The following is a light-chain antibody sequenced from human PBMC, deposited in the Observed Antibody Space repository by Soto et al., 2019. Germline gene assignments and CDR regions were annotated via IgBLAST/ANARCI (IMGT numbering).Light chain of an antibody. J-gene: IGKJ2*01. CDR3: QQCYSALPT. CDR2: AAS. V-gene: IGKV1-39*01. Sequence: DIQMTQSPSSLSASVGDRVTITCRASQSISVYLNWYQQRPGKAPNLLIYAASNLQSGVPSRFSGSGSGTDFTLTISSRLPEDFATYYCQQCYSALPTFGQGTKLDIK. CDR1: QSISVY.